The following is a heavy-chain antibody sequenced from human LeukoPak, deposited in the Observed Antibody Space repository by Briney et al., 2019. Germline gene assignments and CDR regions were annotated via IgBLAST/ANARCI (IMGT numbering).Heavy chain of an antibody. J-gene: IGHJ6*02. Sequence: GASVKVSFKASGYTFTGYYMHWVRQPPAQGLEWMGWINPNTGGTNYAQKFQGRLSMTRDTSISTAYMELSRLRSDDTAVYYCERDPYGDYEDNYYYGLDVWGQGTTVTVSS. CDR2: INPNTGGT. CDR3: ERDPYGDYEDNYYYGLDV. CDR1: GYTFTGYY. V-gene: IGHV1-2*02. D-gene: IGHD4-17*01.